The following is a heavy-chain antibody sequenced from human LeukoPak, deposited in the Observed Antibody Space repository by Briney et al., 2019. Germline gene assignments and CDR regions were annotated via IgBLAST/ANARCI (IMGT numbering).Heavy chain of an antibody. CDR2: IFPGDSDT. D-gene: IGHD1/OR15-1a*01. CDR1: GYSFTSYW. V-gene: IGHV5-51*01. J-gene: IGHJ4*02. CDR3: ATSTSQTRFDY. Sequence: GESLKISCKGSGYSFTSYWIGWVRQMPGKGLEWMGIIFPGDSDTTYSTSFQGQVTISADKSINTAYLQWSSLKASDTAIYYCATSTSQTRFDYWGQGTLVTVSS.